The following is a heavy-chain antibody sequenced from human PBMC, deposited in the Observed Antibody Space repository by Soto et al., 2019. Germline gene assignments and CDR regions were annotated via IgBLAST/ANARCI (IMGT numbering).Heavy chain of an antibody. CDR1: GYSFTSYW. V-gene: IGHV5-10-1*01. D-gene: IGHD2-15*01. J-gene: IGHJ6*02. Sequence: PGESLKIFCKGSGYSFTSYWISWVRQMPGKGLEWMGRIDPSDSYTNYSPSFQGHVTISADKSISTAYLQWSSLKASDTAMYYCARLDVVVVAATPRNIYYYYGMDVWGQGTTVTVSS. CDR2: IDPSDSYT. CDR3: ARLDVVVVAATPRNIYYYYGMDV.